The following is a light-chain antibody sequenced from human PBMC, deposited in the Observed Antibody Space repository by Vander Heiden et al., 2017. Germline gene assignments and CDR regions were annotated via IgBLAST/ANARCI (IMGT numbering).Light chain of an antibody. CDR1: ALPKQY. CDR3: QAADSSGTYVV. V-gene: IGLV3-25*03. J-gene: IGLJ2*01. Sequence: SSALTQPPSVSVSPGPKARINCSGDALPKQYAYWSQHKPGHAPVLVIYKDSERPSGIPERFSGSSSGTTVTLTSSGVQAEDEADYYCQAADSSGTYVVFGGGTKLTVL. CDR2: KDS.